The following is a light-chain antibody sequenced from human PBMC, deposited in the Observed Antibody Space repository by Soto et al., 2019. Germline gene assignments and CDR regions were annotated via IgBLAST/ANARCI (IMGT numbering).Light chain of an antibody. J-gene: IGLJ2*01. CDR3: SSYAGSNNPPVV. CDR1: SRDVGGYNY. Sequence: QSVLTQPPSASGSPGQSVTISCTGTSRDVGGYNYVSWYQQHPGKAPKLMIYEVSKRPSGVPDRFSGSKSGNTASLTVSGLQAEDEADYYCSSYAGSNNPPVVFGGGTKRTVL. V-gene: IGLV2-8*01. CDR2: EVS.